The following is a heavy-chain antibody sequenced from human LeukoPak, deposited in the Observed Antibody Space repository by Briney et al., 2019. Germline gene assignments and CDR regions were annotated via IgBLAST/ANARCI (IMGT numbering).Heavy chain of an antibody. J-gene: IGHJ4*02. V-gene: IGHV4-34*01. Sequence: SETLSLTCAVYGGSFSGYDWSWIRQPPGKGLEWIGEINHSGSTNYNPSLKSRVTISVDTSKNQFSLKLSSVTAADTAVYYCARVVGSRELYFDYWGQGTLVTVSS. CDR1: GGSFSGYD. D-gene: IGHD1-26*01. CDR2: INHSGST. CDR3: ARVVGSRELYFDY.